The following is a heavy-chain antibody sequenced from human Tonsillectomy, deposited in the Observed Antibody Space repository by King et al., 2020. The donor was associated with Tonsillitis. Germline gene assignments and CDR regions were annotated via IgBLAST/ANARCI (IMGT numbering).Heavy chain of an antibody. CDR1: GFTFSSYG. D-gene: IGHD2-15*01. J-gene: IGHJ4*02. V-gene: IGHV3-30*03. CDR2: ISYDGGNT. Sequence: VQLVESGGGVVQPGRSLRLSCAASGFTFSSYGMHWVRQAPGEGLEWVAIISYDGGNTYYADSVKGRVTISRDNSKNTLYLQMNSLRAEDTAVYYCATGQYQGCYPFDYWGQGTLVTVSS. CDR3: ATGQYQGCYPFDY.